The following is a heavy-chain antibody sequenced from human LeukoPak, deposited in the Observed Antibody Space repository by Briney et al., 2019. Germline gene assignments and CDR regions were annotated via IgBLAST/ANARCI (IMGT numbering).Heavy chain of an antibody. Sequence: GASVKVSCKASGFTFTSSAMQWVRQARGQRLEWIGWIVVGSGNTNYAQKFQERVTITRDMSTSTAYMELSSLRSEDTAVYYCAAVTRGLAAADTRFDYWGQGTLVTVSS. CDR2: IVVGSGNT. V-gene: IGHV1-58*02. CDR3: AAVTRGLAAADTRFDY. J-gene: IGHJ4*02. D-gene: IGHD6-13*01. CDR1: GFTFTSSA.